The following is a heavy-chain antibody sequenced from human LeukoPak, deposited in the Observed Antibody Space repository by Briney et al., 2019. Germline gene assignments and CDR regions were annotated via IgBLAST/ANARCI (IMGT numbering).Heavy chain of an antibody. CDR1: GFTFDDYA. D-gene: IGHD3-10*01. CDR3: AKDTRGSLLLLFGEAGFGY. J-gene: IGHJ4*02. CDR2: ISGDGGST. Sequence: PGGSLRLSCAASGFTFDDYAMHWVRQSPGKGLEWVSLISGDGGSTYYADSVKGRFTISRDNSKNSLYLQMNSLRTEDTALYYCAKDTRGSLLLLFGEAGFGYWGQGTLVTVSS. V-gene: IGHV3-43*02.